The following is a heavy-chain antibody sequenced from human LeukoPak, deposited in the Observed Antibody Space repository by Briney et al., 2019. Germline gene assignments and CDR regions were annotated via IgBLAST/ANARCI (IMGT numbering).Heavy chain of an antibody. V-gene: IGHV4-38-2*02. CDR1: GYSISSGYY. Sequence: SETLSLTCTVSGYSISSGYYWGWIRQPPGKGLEWIGSIYHSGSTYYNPSLKSRVTISVDTSKNQFSLKLSSVTAADTAVYYCARYCSGGSCYSRGYYYTDVWGKGTTVTVSS. D-gene: IGHD2-15*01. CDR3: ARYCSGGSCYSRGYYYTDV. J-gene: IGHJ6*03. CDR2: IYHSGST.